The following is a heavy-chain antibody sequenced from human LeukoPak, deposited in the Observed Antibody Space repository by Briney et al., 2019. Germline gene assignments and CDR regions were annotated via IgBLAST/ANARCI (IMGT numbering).Heavy chain of an antibody. CDR2: IYSGGST. Sequence: GGSLRLSCAASGFTFSNYWMHWVRQAPGKGLEWVSVIYSGGSTYYADSVKGRFTISRDNSKNTLYLQMNSLRAEDTAVYYCARTGYANNWFDPWGQGTLVTVSS. J-gene: IGHJ5*02. CDR3: ARTGYANNWFDP. V-gene: IGHV3-53*01. D-gene: IGHD3-9*01. CDR1: GFTFSNYW.